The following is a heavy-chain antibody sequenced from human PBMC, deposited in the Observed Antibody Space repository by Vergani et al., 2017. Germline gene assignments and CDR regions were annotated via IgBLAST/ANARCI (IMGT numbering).Heavy chain of an antibody. V-gene: IGHV4-39*01. CDR1: GASIRSSNYY. Sequence: QLQLQESGPGLVKPSATLSLTCSVSGASIRSSNYYWGWIRQPPGKGLDWIASIYYSGITYYNPSLKSRVTISVDTSKNQFSLQLSSVTAADTAVYFCARHSTVEWLVKLGWIDPWGQGILVTVSS. CDR2: IYYSGIT. D-gene: IGHD6-19*01. CDR3: ARHSTVEWLVKLGWIDP. J-gene: IGHJ5*02.